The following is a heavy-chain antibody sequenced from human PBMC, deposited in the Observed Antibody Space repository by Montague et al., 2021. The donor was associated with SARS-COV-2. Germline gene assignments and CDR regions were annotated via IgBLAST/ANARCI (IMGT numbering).Heavy chain of an antibody. V-gene: IGHV6-1*01. J-gene: IGHJ4*02. Sequence: CAISGDSVCVVGLRCSLVEHSSSLHSRQYLVCYFLLEWYSDYAPSVRGRLTVNPDASKNELSLELNYVTPEDTAVYYCVRYSGWFYFDFWGQGTLVTVSS. D-gene: IGHD6-19*01. CDR2: YFLLEWYS. CDR3: VRYSGWFYFDF. CDR1: GDSVCVVGLR.